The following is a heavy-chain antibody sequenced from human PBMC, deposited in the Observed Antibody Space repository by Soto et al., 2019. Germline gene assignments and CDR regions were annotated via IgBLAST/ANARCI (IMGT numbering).Heavy chain of an antibody. J-gene: IGHJ4*02. CDR3: AKDEGFRGYSGYDYIY. CDR1: GFTFRTYA. D-gene: IGHD5-12*01. Sequence: GGSLRLSCAASGFTFRTYAMSWVRQAPGKGLEWVSAISGSGSSTYYADSMKGRFTISRDNSKNTLYLQMNSVRAEDTALYYCAKDEGFRGYSGYDYIYWGQGTLVTVSS. CDR2: ISGSGSST. V-gene: IGHV3-23*01.